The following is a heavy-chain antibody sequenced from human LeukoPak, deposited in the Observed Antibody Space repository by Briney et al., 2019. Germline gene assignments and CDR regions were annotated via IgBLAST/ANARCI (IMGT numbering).Heavy chain of an antibody. CDR1: GYTLTELS. Sequence: ASVKVSCKVSGYTLTELSMHWVRQAPGKGLEWMGGFDPEDGETIYAQKFQGRVTMTGDTSTDTAYMELSSLRSEDTAVYYCATSRPSRTFYYYYGMDVWGQGTTVTVSS. J-gene: IGHJ6*02. D-gene: IGHD6-6*01. V-gene: IGHV1-24*01. CDR3: ATSRPSRTFYYYYGMDV. CDR2: FDPEDGET.